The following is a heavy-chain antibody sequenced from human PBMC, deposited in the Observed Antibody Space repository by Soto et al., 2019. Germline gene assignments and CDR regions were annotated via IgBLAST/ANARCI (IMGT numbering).Heavy chain of an antibody. V-gene: IGHV4-30-4*01. J-gene: IGHJ5*02. CDR3: ARVEDTAMVTMFDP. CDR1: GGSISSGDYY. D-gene: IGHD5-18*01. CDR2: IYYSGST. Sequence: SETLSLTCTVSGGSISSGDYYWSWIRQPPGKGLEWIGYIYYSGSTYYNPSLKSRVTISVDTSKNQFSLKLSSVTAADTAVYYCARVEDTAMVTMFDPWGQGTLVTVSS.